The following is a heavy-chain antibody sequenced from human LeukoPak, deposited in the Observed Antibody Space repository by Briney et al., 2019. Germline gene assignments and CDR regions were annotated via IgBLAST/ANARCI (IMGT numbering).Heavy chain of an antibody. D-gene: IGHD3/OR15-3a*01. CDR2: IYYSGST. CDR1: GGSISSSSYY. Sequence: PSETLSLTCTVSGGSISSSSYYWGWIRQPPGKGLEWIGSIYYSGSTYYNPSLKSRVTISVDTSKNQFSLKLSSVTAADTAVYYCARVGSGYDFFDYWGQGTLVTVSS. CDR3: ARVGSGYDFFDY. V-gene: IGHV4-39*01. J-gene: IGHJ4*02.